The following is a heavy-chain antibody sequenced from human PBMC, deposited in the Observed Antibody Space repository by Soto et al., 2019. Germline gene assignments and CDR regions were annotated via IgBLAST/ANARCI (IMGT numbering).Heavy chain of an antibody. Sequence: GGSQRLSCAASGFTFSSFGMHWVRQAPGEGLEWVAFISYDGSNKYYGDSVKGRFTISRDKSKNTLYLQMNSLTTEDTAVYYCAKDYIFRRSSALVVLGVDYWGQGTLVTVSS. CDR3: AKDYIFRRSSALVVLGVDY. D-gene: IGHD3-16*01. CDR2: ISYDGSNK. CDR1: GFTFSSFG. J-gene: IGHJ4*02. V-gene: IGHV3-30*18.